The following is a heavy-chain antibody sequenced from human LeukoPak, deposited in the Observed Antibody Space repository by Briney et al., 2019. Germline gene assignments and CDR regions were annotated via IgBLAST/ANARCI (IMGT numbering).Heavy chain of an antibody. CDR1: GFTFSSYA. D-gene: IGHD3-22*01. CDR2: ISYDGSNK. CDR3: AKDFREDSSPFDAFDI. Sequence: PGGSLRLSCAASGFTFSSYAMHWVRQAPGKGLEWVAVISYDGSNKYYADSVKGRFTISRDNSKNTLYLQMNSLRAEDTAVYYCAKDFREDSSPFDAFDIWGQGTMVTVSS. V-gene: IGHV3-30-3*01. J-gene: IGHJ3*02.